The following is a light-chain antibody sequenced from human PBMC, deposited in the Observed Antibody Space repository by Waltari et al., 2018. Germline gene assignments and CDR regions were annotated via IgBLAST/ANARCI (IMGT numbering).Light chain of an antibody. CDR1: SNDVGGFDY. V-gene: IGLV2-8*01. CDR2: EVN. CDR3: SSYGGSSTLV. Sequence: QSALTQPPSASGSPGQSVTISCTGSSNDVGGFDYVSWYHQQPGKAPKLIIHEVNKRPSGVPDRFSGSKSGNSAYLTVSGLQADDEGDYHCSSYGGSSTLVFGGGTKLTVL. J-gene: IGLJ2*01.